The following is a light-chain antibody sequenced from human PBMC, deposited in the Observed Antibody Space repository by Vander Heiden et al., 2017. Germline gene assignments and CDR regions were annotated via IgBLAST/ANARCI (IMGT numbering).Light chain of an antibody. V-gene: IGLV1-47*02. Sequence: QSVLSQPPSASGTPGQRLTISCSGSSSNIGSNNVDWYQQLPGTTPKLLIYSDNRRPSGGADRCSGAKSGASAALAISGLLYADEDDYYCAAWDDSRSGWVFGGGTKLTVL. J-gene: IGLJ3*02. CDR3: AAWDDSRSGWV. CDR2: SDN. CDR1: SSNIGSNN.